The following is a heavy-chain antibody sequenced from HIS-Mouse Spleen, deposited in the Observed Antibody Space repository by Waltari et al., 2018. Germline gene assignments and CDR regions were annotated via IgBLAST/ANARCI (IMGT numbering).Heavy chain of an antibody. CDR3: AREIPYSSSWYDWYFDL. CDR2: IYYSGRP. Sequence: QLQLQESGPGLVKPSETLSLTCTVSGGSISSSSYYWGWIRQPPGKGLGWIGSIYYSGRPHYNPSLKSRVTISVDTSKTQFSRKLSSVTAADTAVYYCAREIPYSSSWYDWYFDLWGRGTLVTVSS. V-gene: IGHV4-39*07. CDR1: GGSISSSSYY. J-gene: IGHJ2*01. D-gene: IGHD6-13*01.